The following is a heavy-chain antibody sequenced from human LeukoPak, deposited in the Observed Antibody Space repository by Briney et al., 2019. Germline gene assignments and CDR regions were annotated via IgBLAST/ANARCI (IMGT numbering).Heavy chain of an antibody. J-gene: IGHJ4*02. D-gene: IGHD6-6*01. Sequence: SETLSLTCTVSGGSISSSSYYWGWIRQPPGKGLEWIGSIYYSGSTYYNPSLKSRVTISVDTSKNQFSLKLSSVTAADTAVYYCARYSSSSEIDYWGQGTLVTVSS. CDR2: IYYSGST. CDR1: GGSISSSSYY. CDR3: ARYSSSSEIDY. V-gene: IGHV4-39*01.